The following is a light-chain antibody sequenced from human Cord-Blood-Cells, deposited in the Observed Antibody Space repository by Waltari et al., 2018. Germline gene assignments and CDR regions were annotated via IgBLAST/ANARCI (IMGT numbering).Light chain of an antibody. CDR3: QEYKDWPLT. J-gene: IGKJ4*01. Sequence: EIVMTQSPATLSVSPGERATLSCRASQRVRSTLARYQQKPGPAPRLLIYGASTRATGIAARFSVSGSGTEFTLTISSLQSEEFAVYYCQEYKDWPLTGGGGTRVGIK. CDR1: QRVRST. V-gene: IGKV3-15*01. CDR2: GAS.